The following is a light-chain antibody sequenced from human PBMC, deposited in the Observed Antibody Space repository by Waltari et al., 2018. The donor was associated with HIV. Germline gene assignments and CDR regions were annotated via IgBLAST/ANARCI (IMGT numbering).Light chain of an antibody. V-gene: IGKV1-5*03. CDR1: QSISSW. CDR2: KAS. J-gene: IGKJ4*01. CDR3: QQYNSDPVT. Sequence: DIQMTQSPSTLSASVGDRVTIPCRASQSISSWLAWYQQKPGKAPKVLIYKASSLESGVPSRFSGSGSGTEVTLTISSLQPDDFATYYCQQYNSDPVTFGGGTKVEIK.